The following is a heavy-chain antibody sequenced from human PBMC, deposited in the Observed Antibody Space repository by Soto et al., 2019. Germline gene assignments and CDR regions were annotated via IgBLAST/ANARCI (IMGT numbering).Heavy chain of an antibody. V-gene: IGHV4-30-4*02. Sequence: PSETLSLTCTVSGGSINSVDYYWSWIRQPPGKGLEWIGYIYYSGSTYYNPSLESPFTISIDTSKNQFSLKLSSVTAADTAVYYCARSSWFGELLYNYWGQGTLVTVSS. J-gene: IGHJ4*02. CDR3: ARSSWFGELLYNY. D-gene: IGHD3-10*01. CDR1: GGSINSVDYY. CDR2: IYYSGST.